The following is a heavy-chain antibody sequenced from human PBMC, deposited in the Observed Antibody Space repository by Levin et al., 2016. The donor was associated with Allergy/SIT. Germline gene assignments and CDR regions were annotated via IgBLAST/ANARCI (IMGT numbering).Heavy chain of an antibody. CDR3: AKDSSSWYSYYGMDV. CDR2: ISYDGSNK. J-gene: IGHJ6*02. D-gene: IGHD6-13*01. Sequence: VRQAPGKGLEWVAVISYDGSNKYYADSVKGRFTISRDNSKNTLYLQMNSLRAEDTAVYYCAKDSSSWYSYYGMDVWGQGTTVTVSS. V-gene: IGHV3-30*18.